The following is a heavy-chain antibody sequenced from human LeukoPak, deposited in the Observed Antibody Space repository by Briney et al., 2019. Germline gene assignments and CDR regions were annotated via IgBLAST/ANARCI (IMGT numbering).Heavy chain of an antibody. D-gene: IGHD1-26*01. CDR2: ISAYNGNT. CDR1: GYTFTSYG. CDR3: ARSVGAIRGPQSYFDY. Sequence: ASVKVSCKASGYTFTSYGISWVRQAPGQGLEWVGWISAYNGNTNYAQKLQGRVTMTTDTSTSTAYMELRSLRSDDTAVYYCARSVGAIRGPQSYFDYRGQGTLVTVSS. V-gene: IGHV1-18*01. J-gene: IGHJ4*02.